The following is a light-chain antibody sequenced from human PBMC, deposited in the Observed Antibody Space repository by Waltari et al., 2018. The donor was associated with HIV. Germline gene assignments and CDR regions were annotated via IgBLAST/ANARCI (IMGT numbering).Light chain of an antibody. Sequence: DIQLNQSPSFLSASVGDRVTVACRASQDISDFFAWYQHKPGTAHRLLIYDASTLYSGFPSRFRGSGSGTEFTLTISSLQPEDFASYYCQHLHTFPLTFGGGTKV. CDR3: QHLHTFPLT. CDR2: DAS. CDR1: QDISDF. V-gene: IGKV1-9*01. J-gene: IGKJ4*01.